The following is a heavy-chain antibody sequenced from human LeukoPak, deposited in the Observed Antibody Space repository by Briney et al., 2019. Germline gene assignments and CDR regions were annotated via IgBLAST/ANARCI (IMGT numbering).Heavy chain of an antibody. D-gene: IGHD3-10*01. J-gene: IGHJ4*02. CDR2: ISSSSSYI. Sequence: PGGSLRLSCAASGFTFSSYSMNWVRQAPGKGLEWVSSISSSSSYIYYADSVKGRFTISRDNAKSSLHLQMNSLRAEDTAVYYCARGGYYGSGDEHFDYWGQGTLVTVSS. V-gene: IGHV3-21*01. CDR1: GFTFSSYS. CDR3: ARGGYYGSGDEHFDY.